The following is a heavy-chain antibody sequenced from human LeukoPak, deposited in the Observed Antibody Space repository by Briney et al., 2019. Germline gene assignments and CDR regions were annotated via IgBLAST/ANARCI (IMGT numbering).Heavy chain of an antibody. CDR1: GYTFTSYG. V-gene: IGHV1-18*01. Sequence: GASVKVSCKASGYTFTSYGISWVRQAPGQGLEWMGWISAYNGNTNYAQKLQGRVTMTTDTSTSTAYMELRSLRSDDTAVYYCARPGYCSGGSCYSVYYYYGMDVWGQGTTVTV. CDR2: ISAYNGNT. CDR3: ARPGYCSGGSCYSVYYYYGMDV. D-gene: IGHD2-15*01. J-gene: IGHJ6*02.